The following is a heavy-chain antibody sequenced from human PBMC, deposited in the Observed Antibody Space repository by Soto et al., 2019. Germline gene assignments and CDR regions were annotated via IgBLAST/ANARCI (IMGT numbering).Heavy chain of an antibody. V-gene: IGHV1-18*01. CDR3: ARDRGVAPPVAGNTHYYYYMDV. J-gene: IGHJ6*03. Sequence: QDQLVQSGAEVKKPGASVTVSCKASGYSFTNYGVTWVRQAPGQGLEWMGWISAFNGNTHYAQNLQGRVTMTTDAATRTAYMELRSLRSDDTAVYYCARDRGVAPPVAGNTHYYYYMDVWGKGTKVTVSS. D-gene: IGHD6-19*01. CDR2: ISAFNGNT. CDR1: GYSFTNYG.